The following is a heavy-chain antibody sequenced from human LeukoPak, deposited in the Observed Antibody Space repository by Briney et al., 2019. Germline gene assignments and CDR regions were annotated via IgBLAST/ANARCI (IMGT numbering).Heavy chain of an antibody. Sequence: PSETLSLTCTVSGGSISSYYWSWIRQPPGEGLEWIGYISYSGSTDSNPSLKSRVTISVDTSKNQISLKLSSVTAADTAVYYCARTYCRGGSCHFDYWGQGTLVTVSS. J-gene: IGHJ4*02. CDR2: ISYSGST. D-gene: IGHD2-15*01. CDR3: ARTYCRGGSCHFDY. V-gene: IGHV4-59*08. CDR1: GGSISSYY.